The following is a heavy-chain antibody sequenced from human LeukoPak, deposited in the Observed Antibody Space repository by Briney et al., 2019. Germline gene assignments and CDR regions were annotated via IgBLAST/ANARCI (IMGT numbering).Heavy chain of an antibody. D-gene: IGHD2-2*02. J-gene: IGHJ4*02. CDR2: IRYDGSNK. CDR1: GFTFSSYG. Sequence: GGSLRLSCAASGFTFSSYGMHWVRQAPGKGLEWVAFIRYDGSNKYYADSVKGRFTISRDNSKNTLYLQMNSLRAEDTAVYYCAKDLIPAIVVVPAAIRGGIDYWGQGTLVTVSS. V-gene: IGHV3-30*02. CDR3: AKDLIPAIVVVPAAIRGGIDY.